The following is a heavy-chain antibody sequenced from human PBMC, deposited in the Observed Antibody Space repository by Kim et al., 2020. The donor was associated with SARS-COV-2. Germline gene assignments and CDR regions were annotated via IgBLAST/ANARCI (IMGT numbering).Heavy chain of an antibody. D-gene: IGHD2-15*01. CDR3: ARSGYCSGGSCDFDY. CDR2: INHSGST. J-gene: IGHJ4*02. Sequence: ETLSLTCAVYGGSFSGYYWSWIRQPPGKGLEWIGEINHSGSTNYNPSLQSRVTISVDTSKNQFSLKLSSVTAADTAVYYCARSGYCSGGSCDFDYWGQGTLVNVSS. CDR1: GGSFSGYY. V-gene: IGHV4-34*01.